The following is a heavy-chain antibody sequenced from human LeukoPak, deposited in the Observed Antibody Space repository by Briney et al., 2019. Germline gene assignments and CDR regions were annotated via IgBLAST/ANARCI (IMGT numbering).Heavy chain of an antibody. CDR2: ISSDGSRV. D-gene: IGHD3-10*01. CDR1: GFTFSDYW. Sequence: GGSLRLSCAASGFTFSDYWMHWVRQAPGKGLVWVSRISSDGSRVTYADSVKGRFTISRDNAKNTLYLQMNSLRAEDTAVYYCAKGPRTVRFGDRHKGMFDYWGQGTLVTVSS. CDR3: AKGPRTVRFGDRHKGMFDY. J-gene: IGHJ4*02. V-gene: IGHV3-74*01.